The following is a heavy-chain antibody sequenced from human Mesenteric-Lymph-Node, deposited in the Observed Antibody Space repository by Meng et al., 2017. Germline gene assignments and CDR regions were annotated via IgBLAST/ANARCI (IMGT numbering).Heavy chain of an antibody. CDR1: GYTFTGYY. CDR2: INPNSGGT. CDR3: ARERVSFGGIVGADYGY. J-gene: IGHJ4*02. V-gene: IGHV1-2*06. Sequence: ASVKVSCKASGYTFTGYYMHWVRQAPGQGLEWMGRINPNSGGTNYAQKFQGRVTMTRDTSISTAYMELSRLRSDDTAVYYCARERVSFGGIVGADYGYWGQGTLVTVSS. D-gene: IGHD1-26*01.